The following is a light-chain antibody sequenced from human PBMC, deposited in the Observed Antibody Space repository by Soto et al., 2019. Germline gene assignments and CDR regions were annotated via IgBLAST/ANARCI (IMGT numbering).Light chain of an antibody. V-gene: IGKV1D-16*01. CDR2: AAY. J-gene: IGKJ4*02. CDR1: QDISSY. CDR3: QQYNIYPLS. Sequence: DVQMTQSPSSLSASVGDRVTITCRASQDISSYLAWYQQKPGNAPKSQIYAAYSLQTGVTSRFSGSESRTDFTLTNNNLQPEDSGTYYCQQYNIYPLSCGGGTKEEIK.